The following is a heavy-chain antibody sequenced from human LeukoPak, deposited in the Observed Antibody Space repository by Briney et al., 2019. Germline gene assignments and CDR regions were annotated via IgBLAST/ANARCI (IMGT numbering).Heavy chain of an antibody. D-gene: IGHD6-19*01. Sequence: SETLSLTCTVSGGSISSTSYYWGWIRQPPGKGLEWIGSIYYSGSTYYNPSLKSRVTISVDTSKNQFSLKLSSVTAADTAVNYRARPSLAVAGGFDYWGQGTLVTVSS. CDR3: ARPSLAVAGGFDY. CDR1: GGSISSTSYY. V-gene: IGHV4-39*01. CDR2: IYYSGST. J-gene: IGHJ4*02.